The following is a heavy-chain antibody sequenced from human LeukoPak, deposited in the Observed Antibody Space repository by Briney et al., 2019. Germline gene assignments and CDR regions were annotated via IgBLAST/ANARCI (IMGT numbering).Heavy chain of an antibody. J-gene: IGHJ5*02. CDR3: ARGMPQGWVHWFDP. D-gene: IGHD1-26*01. V-gene: IGHV4-59*01. CDR2: IYYSGNT. Sequence: PSETLSLTCTVSGGSISSYYWNWIRQPPGKGLEWIGYIYYSGNTKYNPSLESRVTISVDTSKNQFSLKLRSVITADTAVYYCARGMPQGWVHWFDPWGQGTLVTVSS. CDR1: GGSISSYY.